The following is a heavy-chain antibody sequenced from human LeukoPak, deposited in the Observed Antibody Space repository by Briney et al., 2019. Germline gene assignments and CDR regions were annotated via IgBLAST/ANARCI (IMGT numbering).Heavy chain of an antibody. D-gene: IGHD1-26*01. Sequence: GGSLRLSCVASGFSFSTYAMHWVRQAPGKGLEWVAVISFDGSKEYYADSVKGRFTISRGSARNSLYLQMNSLRAEDTAVYYCARRLGGSSQRDYWGQGTLVTVSS. J-gene: IGHJ4*02. CDR2: ISFDGSKE. CDR1: GFSFSTYA. CDR3: ARRLGGSSQRDY. V-gene: IGHV3-30*03.